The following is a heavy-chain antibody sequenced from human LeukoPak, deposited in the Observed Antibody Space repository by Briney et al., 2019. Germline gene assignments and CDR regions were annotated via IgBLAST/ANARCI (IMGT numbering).Heavy chain of an antibody. CDR3: VRHKTITMVRGVINSRATDYYYYGMDV. Sequence: SETLSLTCTVSGGSISSYYWSWIRQPPGKGLEWIGYIYYSGSTNYNPSLKSRVTISVDTSKNQFSLKLSSVTAADTAVYYCVRHKTITMVRGVINSRATDYYYYGMDVWGQGTTVTVSS. CDR1: GGSISSYY. D-gene: IGHD3-10*01. J-gene: IGHJ6*02. V-gene: IGHV4-59*08. CDR2: IYYSGST.